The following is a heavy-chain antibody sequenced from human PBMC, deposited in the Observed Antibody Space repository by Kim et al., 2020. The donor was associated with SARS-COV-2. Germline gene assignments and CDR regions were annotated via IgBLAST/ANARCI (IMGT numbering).Heavy chain of an antibody. D-gene: IGHD5-18*01. J-gene: IGHJ6*02. Sequence: ADYVKGRCTMSRDNSKNTLYLQMNSLRDEDTAVYYCAKSYGEYYYYYGLDVWGQGTTVSVSS. V-gene: IGHV3-23*01. CDR3: AKSYGEYYYYYGLDV.